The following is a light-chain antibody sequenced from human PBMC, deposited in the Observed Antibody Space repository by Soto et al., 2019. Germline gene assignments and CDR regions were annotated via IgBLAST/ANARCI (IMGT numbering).Light chain of an antibody. V-gene: IGKV3-11*01. CDR3: QQRTTWPQT. CDR1: QSVSSY. J-gene: IGKJ1*01. CDR2: DAS. Sequence: EIVLTQSPATLSLSPGERATLSGRASQSVSSYLAWYQQKPGQAPRLLMYDASNRATGIPARFSGSGSGTDFTLTISSLEPEDFAVYYCQQRTTWPQTFGQGTKVEI.